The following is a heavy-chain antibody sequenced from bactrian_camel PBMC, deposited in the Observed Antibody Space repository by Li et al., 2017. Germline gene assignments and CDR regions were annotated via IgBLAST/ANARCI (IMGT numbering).Heavy chain of an antibody. CDR3: AAARPVFGWTCPAKYEY. Sequence: QLVESGGGSVQSGGSLRLSCAATGFTFSTYFMMWVRQAPGKGLVWVSAISWSGDSTHYADSVKGRFTISRDNAKNTVHLQLNSLKPEDTAIYHCAAARPVFGWTCPAKYEYWGEGTQVTVS. V-gene: IGHV3S25*01. D-gene: IGHD3*01. CDR1: GFTFSTYF. J-gene: IGHJ4*01. CDR2: ISWSGDST.